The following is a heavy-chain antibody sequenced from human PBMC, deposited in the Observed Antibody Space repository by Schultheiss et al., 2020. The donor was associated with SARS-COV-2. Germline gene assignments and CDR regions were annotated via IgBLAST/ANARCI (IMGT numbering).Heavy chain of an antibody. J-gene: IGHJ4*02. D-gene: IGHD3-16*01. Sequence: SEILSLTCTVSGGSISSGLHYWSWIRQHPGKGLEWIGYIYYSGSTYYNPSLKSRVTISIDTSKKQFSLNLSSVTAADTAVYFCASYVAGAGGKGSWGQGTLVTVSS. CDR2: IYYSGST. CDR1: GGSISSGLHY. V-gene: IGHV4-31*03. CDR3: ASYVAGAGGKGS.